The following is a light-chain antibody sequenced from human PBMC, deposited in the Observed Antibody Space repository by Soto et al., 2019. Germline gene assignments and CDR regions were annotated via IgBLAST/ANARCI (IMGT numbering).Light chain of an antibody. CDR1: SSDVGGYNY. CDR2: EVS. J-gene: IGLJ1*01. V-gene: IGLV2-14*01. CDR3: SSYTSSSTLEV. Sequence: QSALTQPASASGSPGQSITISCTGTSSDVGGYNYVSWYQQHPGKAPKLMIYEVSNRPSGVSNRFSGSKSGNTASLTISGLQAEDEADYYCSSYTSSSTLEVFGTGTKVTV.